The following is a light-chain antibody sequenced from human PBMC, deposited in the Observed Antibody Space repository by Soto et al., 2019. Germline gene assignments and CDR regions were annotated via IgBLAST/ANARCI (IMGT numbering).Light chain of an antibody. CDR2: ADR. CDR3: HSFVASMGSSI. V-gene: IGLV1-40*01. J-gene: IGLJ2*01. Sequence: QSVLTQPPSVSGAPGQTVTISCTGSSTNIAAYYDVHWYQQLPGTAPKLLIYADRKRPSGVPDRFSGSKSDTSASLAITGLQDEDEADYYCHSFVASMGSSIFGGGTKLTVL. CDR1: STNIAAYYD.